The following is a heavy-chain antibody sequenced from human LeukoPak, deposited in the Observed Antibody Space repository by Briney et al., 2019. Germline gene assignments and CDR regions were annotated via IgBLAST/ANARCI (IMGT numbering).Heavy chain of an antibody. D-gene: IGHD3-10*01. J-gene: IGHJ4*02. CDR3: ARGRYYNVFFDY. Sequence: SETLSLTCTVSGGSISSGGYYWSWIRQHPGKGLEWIGYIYYSGSTYYNPSPKSRVTISVDTSKNQFSLKLSSVTAADTAVYYCARGRYYNVFFDYWGQGTLVTVSS. CDR1: GGSISSGGYY. V-gene: IGHV4-31*03. CDR2: IYYSGST.